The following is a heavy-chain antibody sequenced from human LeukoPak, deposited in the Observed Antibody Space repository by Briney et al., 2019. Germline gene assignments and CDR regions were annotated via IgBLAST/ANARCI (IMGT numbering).Heavy chain of an antibody. Sequence: RGSLRLSCAASGFTFSSYEMNWVRQAPGKGLEWVSYISSSGSTIYYADSVKGRFTISRDNSKNSLSLQMNSLRANDTAVYFCARGLRWPDFGGQGTLVTVSS. D-gene: IGHD4-23*01. CDR2: ISSSGSTI. J-gene: IGHJ4*02. CDR1: GFTFSSYE. V-gene: IGHV3-48*03. CDR3: ARGLRWPDF.